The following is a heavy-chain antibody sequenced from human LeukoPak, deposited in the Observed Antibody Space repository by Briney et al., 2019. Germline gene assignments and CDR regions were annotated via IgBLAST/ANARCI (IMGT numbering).Heavy chain of an antibody. J-gene: IGHJ5*02. CDR2: IAYSGST. V-gene: IGHV4-39*01. CDR3: ASDLIAAGGSTLGS. D-gene: IGHD6-13*01. Sequence: PSETLSLTCIVSAGSISRSGYYWGWIRQPPGKGLEWIGTIAYSGSTWYNPSLRSRVTISVDTSKNQFSLKLTSVTAADTAVYYCASDLIAAGGSTLGSWGQGTLVTVS. CDR1: AGSISRSGYY.